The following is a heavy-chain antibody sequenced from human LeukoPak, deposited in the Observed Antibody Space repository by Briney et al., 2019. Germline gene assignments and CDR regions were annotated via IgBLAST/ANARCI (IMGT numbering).Heavy chain of an antibody. Sequence: ASVKVSCKVSGYTLTELSMHWVRQAPGKGLEWMGGFDPEDGETIYAQKFQGRVTITADESTSTAYMELSSLRSEDTAVYYCASGATSWAHMDVWGKGTTVTVS. D-gene: IGHD6-25*01. CDR3: ASGATSWAHMDV. CDR1: GYTLTELS. V-gene: IGHV1-24*01. CDR2: FDPEDGET. J-gene: IGHJ6*03.